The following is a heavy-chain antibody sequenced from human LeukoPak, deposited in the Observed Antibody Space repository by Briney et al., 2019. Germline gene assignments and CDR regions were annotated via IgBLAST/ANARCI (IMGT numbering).Heavy chain of an antibody. V-gene: IGHV4-59*01. CDR2: ISYSGST. CDR1: GGSISSYY. D-gene: IGHD3-22*01. J-gene: IGHJ4*02. CDR3: ARLDYYHFDY. Sequence: SETLSLTCTVSGGSISSYYWSWIRQPPGKGLEWIGYISYSGSTKYNPSLMSRVTILVDTSKNQFSLKLSSATAADTAVYYCARLDYYHFDYWGQGTVVTVSS.